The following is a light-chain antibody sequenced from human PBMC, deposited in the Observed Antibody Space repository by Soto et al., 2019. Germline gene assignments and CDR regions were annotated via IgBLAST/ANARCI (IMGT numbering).Light chain of an antibody. CDR3: QQYNNWPRT. CDR2: GAS. V-gene: IGKV3-15*01. Sequence: EIVMTQSPATLSVSPGERATLSCRASQSVSSNLAWYQQKPGQAPRLLIYGASTRATGIPARLSGSGSGTEFTLTISSLQSEDFAVYYCQQYNNWPRTFGQGTKVDIX. CDR1: QSVSSN. J-gene: IGKJ1*01.